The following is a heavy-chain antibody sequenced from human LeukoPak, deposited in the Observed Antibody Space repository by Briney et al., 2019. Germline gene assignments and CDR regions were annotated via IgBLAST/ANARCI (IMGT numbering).Heavy chain of an antibody. CDR1: GFTFSGSA. CDR3: TRLHYYDSSGYTSVDAFDI. J-gene: IGHJ3*02. CDR2: IRSKANSYAT. V-gene: IGHV3-73*01. Sequence: GGSLRLSCAASGFTFSGSAMHWVRQASGKGLEWVGRIRSKANSYATAYAASVKGRFTISRDDSKNTAYLQMNSLKTEDTAVYYCTRLHYYDSSGYTSVDAFDIWGQGTMVTVSS. D-gene: IGHD3-22*01.